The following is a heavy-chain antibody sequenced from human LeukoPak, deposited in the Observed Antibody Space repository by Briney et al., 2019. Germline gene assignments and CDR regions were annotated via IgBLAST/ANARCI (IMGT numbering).Heavy chain of an antibody. CDR2: IYYSGST. Sequence: SETLSLTCTVSGGSISSSSYYWGWIRQPPGKGLEWIGAIYYSGSTYYNPSLKSRVTISVDTSKNQFSLRLTSVTAADTAVYYCARLTVGATDYWGQGTQVIVSS. CDR1: GGSISSSSYY. J-gene: IGHJ4*02. D-gene: IGHD1-26*01. CDR3: ARLTVGATDY. V-gene: IGHV4-39*01.